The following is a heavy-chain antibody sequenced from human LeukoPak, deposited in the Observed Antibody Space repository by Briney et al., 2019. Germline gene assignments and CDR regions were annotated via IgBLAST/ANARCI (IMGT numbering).Heavy chain of an antibody. V-gene: IGHV1-46*01. CDR2: INPSGGST. J-gene: IGHJ6*02. D-gene: IGHD6-13*01. CDR3: ATWGSSSSPLPSMDV. CDR1: GYTFTSYY. Sequence: ASVKVSCKASGYTFTSYYMHWVRQAPGQGLEWMGIINPSGGSTSYAQNFQGRVTMTRDTSTSTVYMELSSLRSEDTAVYYCATWGSSSSPLPSMDVWGQGTTVTVSS.